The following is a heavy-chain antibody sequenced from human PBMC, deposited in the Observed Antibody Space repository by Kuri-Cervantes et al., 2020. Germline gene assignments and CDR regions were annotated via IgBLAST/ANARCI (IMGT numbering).Heavy chain of an antibody. Sequence: ASVKVSCKASGYSFVDYHIHWVRQAPGQGLEWMGWVSPNSGGTNYAQKFQGRVTMTRDTSMSTAYMELTRLTSDDTAVYYCARGYTTLSDGNWFDPWGQGSLVTVSS. J-gene: IGHJ5*02. CDR1: GYSFVDYH. CDR2: VSPNSGGT. V-gene: IGHV1-2*02. CDR3: ARGYTTLSDGNWFDP. D-gene: IGHD6-6*01.